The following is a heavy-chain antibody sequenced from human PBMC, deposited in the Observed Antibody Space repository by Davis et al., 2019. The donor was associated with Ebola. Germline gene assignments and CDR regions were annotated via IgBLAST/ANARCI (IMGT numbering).Heavy chain of an antibody. Sequence: ASVTVSCKASGYTFTGYYMHWVRQAPGQGLEWMGWINPNSGGTNYAQKFQGRVTMTRDTSISTAYMELSRLRSDDTAVYYCARCRFGVVTHNWFDPWGQGTLVTVSS. D-gene: IGHD3-3*01. CDR2: INPNSGGT. V-gene: IGHV1-2*02. CDR1: GYTFTGYY. J-gene: IGHJ5*02. CDR3: ARCRFGVVTHNWFDP.